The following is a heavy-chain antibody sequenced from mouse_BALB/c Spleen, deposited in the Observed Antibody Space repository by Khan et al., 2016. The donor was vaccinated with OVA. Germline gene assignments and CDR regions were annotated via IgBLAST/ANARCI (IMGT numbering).Heavy chain of an antibody. CDR2: IYPRNSDT. CDR1: GYTFTSYW. D-gene: IGHD2-14*01. V-gene: IGHV1-5*01. J-gene: IGHJ3*01. Sequence: VHVKQSGTVLARPGTSVKMSCKASGYTFTSYWMHWVKQRPGQGLEWIGAIYPRNSDTSYNQKFKGKAKLTTAKSTSTAYMELSSLTNDDSAVFCYTRLGCLFAYWGQGTLVTVSA. CDR3: TRLGCLFAY.